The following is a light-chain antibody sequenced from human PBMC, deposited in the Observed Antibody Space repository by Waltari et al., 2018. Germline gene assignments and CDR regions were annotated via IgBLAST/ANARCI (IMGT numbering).Light chain of an antibody. CDR2: TTS. Sequence: DIQMTQSPSSLSASVGDRVTITCRADQTISTYLNWYQQKPGKAPKLLIYTTSTLQSGVPSRFSGDRAGADFTLIISSLQPEDFATYYCHQSYKTPYTFGQGTKLEIK. CDR3: HQSYKTPYT. V-gene: IGKV1-39*01. CDR1: QTISTY. J-gene: IGKJ2*01.